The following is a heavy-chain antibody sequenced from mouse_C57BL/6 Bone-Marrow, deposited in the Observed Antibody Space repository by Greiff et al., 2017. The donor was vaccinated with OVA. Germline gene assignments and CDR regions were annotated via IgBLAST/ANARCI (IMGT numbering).Heavy chain of an antibody. J-gene: IGHJ1*03. Sequence: EVMLVESGGDLVKPGGSLKLSCAASGFTFSSYGMSWVRQTPDKRLEWVATISSGGSYTYYPDSVQGRFTISRDNAKNTLYLQMSSLKSEDTAMYYCARRYFDVWGTGTTVTVSS. CDR2: ISSGGSYT. CDR3: ARRYFDV. V-gene: IGHV5-6*02. CDR1: GFTFSSYG.